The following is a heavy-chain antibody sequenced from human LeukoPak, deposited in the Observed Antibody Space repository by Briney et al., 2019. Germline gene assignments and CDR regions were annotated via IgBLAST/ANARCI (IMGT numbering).Heavy chain of an antibody. J-gene: IGHJ5*02. Sequence: PGGSLRLSCAASGFTFSSYGMSWVRQAPGKGLEWVSYISSSGSTIYYADSVKGRFTISRDNAKNSLYLQMNSLRAEDTAVYYCARVYYDSSGYTFDPWGQGTLVTVSS. D-gene: IGHD3-22*01. CDR1: GFTFSSYG. CDR2: ISSSGSTI. V-gene: IGHV3-48*04. CDR3: ARVYYDSSGYTFDP.